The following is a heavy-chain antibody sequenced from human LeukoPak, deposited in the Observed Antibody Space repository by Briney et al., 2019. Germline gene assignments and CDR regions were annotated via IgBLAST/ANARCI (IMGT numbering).Heavy chain of an antibody. CDR2: IGTSSTTI. J-gene: IGHJ5*02. CDR3: AKGGLQP. Sequence: PGGSLRLSCAASGFTFSSYTMNLGRQPPGKGPEWVSNIGTSSTTIYYADSVKGRFTISRDNAKNSLYLQMNSLRADDTAVYYCAKGGLQPWGQGTLVTVSS. D-gene: IGHD5-24*01. V-gene: IGHV3-48*01. CDR1: GFTFSSYT.